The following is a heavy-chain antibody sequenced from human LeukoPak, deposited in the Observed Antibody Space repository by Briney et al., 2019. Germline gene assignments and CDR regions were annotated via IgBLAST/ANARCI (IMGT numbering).Heavy chain of an antibody. J-gene: IGHJ6*02. V-gene: IGHV3-23*01. D-gene: IGHD3-22*01. CDR3: AKDRDFFDSSGYRQHDYGMDA. CDR1: GFNFKDYG. Sequence: GGSLRLSCPTSGFNFKDYGMSWVRQAPGKGLEWVSTISGSGEYTYYADSVKGRFTISRDNSENTLYLQMNSLRGVDTAIYYCAKDRDFFDSSGYRQHDYGMDAWGQGTAVIVSS. CDR2: ISGSGEYT.